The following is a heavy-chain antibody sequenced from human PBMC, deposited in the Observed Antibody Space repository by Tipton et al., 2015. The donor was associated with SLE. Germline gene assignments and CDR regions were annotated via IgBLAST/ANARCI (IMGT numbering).Heavy chain of an antibody. CDR1: GGSFSGYH. D-gene: IGHD6-19*01. CDR3: ARGPFQRWPPGAY. Sequence: TLSLTCAVYGGSFSGYHWTWIRQPPGQGLEWVGGIADTGSPNYNPSLKSRATISLDTSKSQFSLILNSLTAADTAVYYCARGPFQRWPPGAYWGQGTLVTVSS. J-gene: IGHJ4*02. V-gene: IGHV4-34*01. CDR2: IADTGSP.